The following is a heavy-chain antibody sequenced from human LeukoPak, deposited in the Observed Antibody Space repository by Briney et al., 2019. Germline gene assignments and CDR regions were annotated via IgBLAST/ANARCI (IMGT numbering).Heavy chain of an antibody. D-gene: IGHD3-3*01. CDR2: ISYDVNNK. CDR3: ARGVPYDSWSGPHYSDY. Sequence: GGSLRLSCAASGFDFHNYVIHWVRQAPGKGLEWVAVISYDVNNKYHADSVKGRFTISRDSSSKTVYLQMNSLRAEDTAVYYCARGVPYDSWSGPHYSDYWGQGTLVTVSS. CDR1: GFDFHNYV. J-gene: IGHJ4*02. V-gene: IGHV3-30-3*01.